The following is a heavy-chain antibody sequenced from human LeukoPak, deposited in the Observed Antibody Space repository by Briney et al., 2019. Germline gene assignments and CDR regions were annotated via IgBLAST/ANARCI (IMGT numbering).Heavy chain of an antibody. CDR2: IYYSGST. D-gene: IGHD6-13*01. J-gene: IGHJ6*03. CDR1: GGSISSSSYY. CDR3: ARRIGYSEGYYYYYYMDV. Sequence: SETLSLTCTVSGGSISSSSYYWGWIRQPPGKGLEWIGSIYYSGSTYYNPSLKSRVTISVDTSKNQFSLKLSCVTAADTAVYYCARRIGYSEGYYYYYYMDVWGKGTTVTVSS. V-gene: IGHV4-39*01.